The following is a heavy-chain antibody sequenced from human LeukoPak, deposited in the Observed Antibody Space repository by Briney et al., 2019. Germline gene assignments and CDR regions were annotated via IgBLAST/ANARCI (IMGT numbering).Heavy chain of an antibody. D-gene: IGHD3-10*01. V-gene: IGHV1-2*02. CDR2: INPNSGGT. J-gene: IGHJ4*02. CDR3: AREGGQYYYGSGSYYEFDY. CDR1: GYTFTGYY. Sequence: ASVRVSCKASGYTFTGYYMHWVRQAPGQGLEWMGWINPNSGGTNYAQKFQGRVTMTRDTSISTAYMELSRLRSDDTAVYYCAREGGQYYYGSGSYYEFDYWGQGTLVTVSS.